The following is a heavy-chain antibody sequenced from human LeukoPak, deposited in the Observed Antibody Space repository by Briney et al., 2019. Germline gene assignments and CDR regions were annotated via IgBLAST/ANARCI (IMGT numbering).Heavy chain of an antibody. CDR2: INHSGST. V-gene: IGHV4-34*01. Sequence: PSETLSLTCAVYGGSFSGYYWSWIRQPPGKGLEWIGEINHSGSTNYNPSLKSRVTISVDTSKNQFSLKLSSVTAADTAVYYCARASYGDYGYYFDYWGQGTLVTVSS. CDR3: ARASYGDYGYYFDY. J-gene: IGHJ4*02. CDR1: GGSFSGYY. D-gene: IGHD4-17*01.